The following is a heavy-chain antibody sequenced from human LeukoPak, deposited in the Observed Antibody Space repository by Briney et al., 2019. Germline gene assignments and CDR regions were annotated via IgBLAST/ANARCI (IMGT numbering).Heavy chain of an antibody. CDR1: GGTFSSYA. D-gene: IGHD2-2*01. CDR2: IIPIFGTA. J-gene: IGHJ5*02. CDR3: ASGRSEYCSSTSCYWAGDYNWFGP. V-gene: IGHV1-69*01. Sequence: SVKVSCKASGGTFSSYAISWVRQAPGQGLEWMGGIIPIFGTANYAQKFQGRVTNTADESTSTAYMELSSLRSEDTAVYYCASGRSEYCSSTSCYWAGDYNWFGPWGQGTLVTVSS.